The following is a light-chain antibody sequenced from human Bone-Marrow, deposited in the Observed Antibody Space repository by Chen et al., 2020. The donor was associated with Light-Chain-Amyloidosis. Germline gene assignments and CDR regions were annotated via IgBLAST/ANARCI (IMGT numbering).Light chain of an antibody. CDR1: NIGRYS. V-gene: IGLV3-21*02. CDR3: QVWDSNSDQVV. CDR2: DDT. J-gene: IGLJ2*01. Sequence: SYVLTQPPSVSVAPGQTASITRRGNNIGRYSVHWYQQKPGQAPALVVCDDTDRPSGIPERFSGSNSGDTATLTISRVEAGDETDFYCQVWDSNSDQVVFGGGTKLTVL.